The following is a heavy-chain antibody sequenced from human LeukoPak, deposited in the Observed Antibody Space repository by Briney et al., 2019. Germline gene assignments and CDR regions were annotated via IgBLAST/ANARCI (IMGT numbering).Heavy chain of an antibody. D-gene: IGHD3-3*01. V-gene: IGHV1-18*01. J-gene: IGHJ6*03. CDR3: ARDYLPTRDFWSGYYYYYYYYMDV. CDR2: ISAYNGNT. Sequence: ASVKVSCKASGYTFTSYDISWVRQAPGQGLEWMGWISAYNGNTNYAQKLQGRVTMTTDTSTSTAYMELRSLRSDDTAVYYCARDYLPTRDFWSGYYYYYYYYMDVWGKGTTVTVSS. CDR1: GYTFTSYD.